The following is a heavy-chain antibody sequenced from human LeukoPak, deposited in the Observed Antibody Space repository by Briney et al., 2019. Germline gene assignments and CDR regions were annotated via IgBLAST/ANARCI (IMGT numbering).Heavy chain of an antibody. CDR3: VPSAATSGSYYVDY. D-gene: IGHD3-10*01. V-gene: IGHV3-64D*06. CDR1: GFMFSAHT. CDR2: ISSNGAST. Sequence: GGSLRLSCTASGFMFSAHTMHWVRQAPGKGLEFVSAISSNGASTYYADSVKGRFTISRDNSKNTLFLQMSSLRAEDTAVYYCVPSAATSGSYYVDYWGQGTLVTVSS. J-gene: IGHJ4*02.